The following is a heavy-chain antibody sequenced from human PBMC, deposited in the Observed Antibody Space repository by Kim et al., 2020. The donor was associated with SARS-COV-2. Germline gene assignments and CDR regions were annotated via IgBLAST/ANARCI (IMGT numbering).Heavy chain of an antibody. V-gene: IGHV1-3*01. Sequence: ASVKVSCKASGYTFTSYAMHWVRQAPGQRLEWMGWINAGNGNTKYSQKFQGRVTITRDTSASTAYMELSSLRSEDTAVYYCASKGYYDILTGYYGPFAFDIGGKGTMVTVSS. D-gene: IGHD3-9*01. CDR2: INAGNGNT. CDR3: ASKGYYDILTGYYGPFAFDI. J-gene: IGHJ3*02. CDR1: GYTFTSYA.